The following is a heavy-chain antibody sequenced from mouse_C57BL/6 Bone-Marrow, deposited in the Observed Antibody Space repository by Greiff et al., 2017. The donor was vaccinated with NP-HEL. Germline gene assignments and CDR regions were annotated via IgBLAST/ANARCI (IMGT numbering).Heavy chain of an antibody. CDR1: DSEVFPIAY. CDR2: ILPSIGRT. Sequence: VQLQQSGSELRSPGSSVKLSCKDFDSEVFPIAYMSWVRQKPGHGFEWIGGILPSIGRTIYGEKFEDKATLDADTLSNTAYLELNSLTSEDSAIYYCARPITTVVATYPHYYAMDYWGQGTSVTVSS. D-gene: IGHD1-1*01. V-gene: IGHV15-2*01. J-gene: IGHJ4*01. CDR3: ARPITTVVATYPHYYAMDY.